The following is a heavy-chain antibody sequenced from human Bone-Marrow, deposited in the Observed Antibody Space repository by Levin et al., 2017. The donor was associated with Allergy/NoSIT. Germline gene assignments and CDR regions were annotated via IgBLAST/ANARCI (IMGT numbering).Heavy chain of an antibody. J-gene: IGHJ4*02. CDR3: ATYYDYVWGSYRYNLFDY. CDR2: INSDGSST. Sequence: PGGSLRLSCAASGFTFSSYWMHWVRQAPGKGLVWVSRINSDGSSTSYADSVKGRFTISRDNAKNTLYLQMNSLRAEDTAVYYCATYYDYVWGSYRYNLFDYWGQGTLVTVSS. CDR1: GFTFSSYW. D-gene: IGHD3-16*02. V-gene: IGHV3-74*01.